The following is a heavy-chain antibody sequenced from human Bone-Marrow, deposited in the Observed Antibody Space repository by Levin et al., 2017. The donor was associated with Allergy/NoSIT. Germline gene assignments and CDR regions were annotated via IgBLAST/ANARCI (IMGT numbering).Heavy chain of an antibody. D-gene: IGHD1-14*01. CDR3: AKRNFHYGLDV. Sequence: TGGSLRLSCAASGLKFDDFSFHWVRQAPGKGLEWISTISWNGRIIYYADSVKGRFTISRDNANNSLFLQMSSLRADDTAVYYCAKRNFHYGLDVWGQGTAVTVSS. J-gene: IGHJ6*02. CDR1: GLKFDDFS. CDR2: ISWNGRII. V-gene: IGHV3-9*01.